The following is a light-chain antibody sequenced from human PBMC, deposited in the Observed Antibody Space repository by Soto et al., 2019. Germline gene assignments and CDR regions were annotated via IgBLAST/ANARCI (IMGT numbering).Light chain of an antibody. Sequence: QSVLTQPPSLSGAPGQTIIISCTGGGSNIGAGFDVHWYQQLPGTAPKLLIYGNTNRPSGVPDRFSGSKSGTSASLVITGLQAEDQADYYCQSYDTGLGGPVVFGGGTKVTVL. V-gene: IGLV1-40*01. J-gene: IGLJ2*01. CDR2: GNT. CDR3: QSYDTGLGGPVV. CDR1: GSNIGAGFD.